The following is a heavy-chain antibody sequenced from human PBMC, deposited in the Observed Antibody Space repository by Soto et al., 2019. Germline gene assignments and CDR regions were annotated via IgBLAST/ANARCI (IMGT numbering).Heavy chain of an antibody. D-gene: IGHD6-19*01. CDR1: GYSFTSYW. Sequence: RESLKISCKGSGYSFTSYWIGWVRQMPGKGLEWMGIIYPGDSDTRYSPSFQGQVTISADKSISTAYLQWSSLKASDTAMYYCARHNIGSGWYGGASTGPLKVYYYGMDVWGQGTTGTAP. J-gene: IGHJ6*02. CDR3: ARHNIGSGWYGGASTGPLKVYYYGMDV. V-gene: IGHV5-51*01. CDR2: IYPGDSDT.